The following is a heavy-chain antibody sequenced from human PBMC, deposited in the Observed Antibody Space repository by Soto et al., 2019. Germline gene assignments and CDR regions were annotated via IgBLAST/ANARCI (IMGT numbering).Heavy chain of an antibody. CDR3: ARGHYDFWSGYFATIDY. Sequence: QVQLQESGPGLVKPSETLSLTCTVSGGSISNYYWSWIRQPAGKGLEWIGYIHYSGNTKFNPSLKSRVTISADTSTNQFSLKLSSVTAADTAVYYCARGHYDFWSGYFATIDYWGQGTLVTVSS. V-gene: IGHV4-59*08. CDR1: GGSISNYY. D-gene: IGHD3-3*01. CDR2: IHYSGNT. J-gene: IGHJ4*02.